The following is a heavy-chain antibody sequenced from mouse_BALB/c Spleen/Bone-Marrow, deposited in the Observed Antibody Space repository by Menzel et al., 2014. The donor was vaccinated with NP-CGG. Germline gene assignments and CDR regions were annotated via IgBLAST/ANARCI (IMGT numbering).Heavy chain of an antibody. Sequence: DVKLQESGGGLVQPGRSLKLSCAASGFDFSRYWMNWVRQAPGKGLEWIGEINPDSSTINYTPSLKDKFIISRDNAKNTLYLQMSTVRSENTALYYCARPYYRYLYFDYWGQGTTLTVSS. CDR1: GFDFSRYW. CDR2: INPDSSTI. D-gene: IGHD2-14*01. CDR3: ARPYYRYLYFDY. V-gene: IGHV4-1*02. J-gene: IGHJ2*01.